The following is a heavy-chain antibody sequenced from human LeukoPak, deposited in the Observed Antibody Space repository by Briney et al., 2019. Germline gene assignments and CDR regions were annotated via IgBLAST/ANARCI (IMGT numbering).Heavy chain of an antibody. D-gene: IGHD5-12*01. CDR3: VRDWGYNGNFEF. Sequence: GGSLRLSCAASGFTFSSYSINWVRQAPGKGLEWVSSISSSSSFISYADSVKGRFTISRDNAKNSVFLQMNSLRAEDTAVYYCVRDWGYNGNFEFWGQGTLVTVSS. CDR2: ISSSSSFI. J-gene: IGHJ4*02. V-gene: IGHV3-21*01. CDR1: GFTFSSYS.